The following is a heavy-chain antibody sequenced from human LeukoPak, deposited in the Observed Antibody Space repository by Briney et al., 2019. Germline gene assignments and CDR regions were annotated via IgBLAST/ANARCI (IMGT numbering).Heavy chain of an antibody. J-gene: IGHJ1*01. Sequence: GGSLRLSWAASGFTFSSYAMSWVRQAPGQGLEWVSAISGSGGSTYYADSVKGRFTISRDNSKNTLYLQMNSLRAEDTAVYYCAKETYSSSSVEYFQHWGQGTLVTVSS. V-gene: IGHV3-23*01. CDR3: AKETYSSSSVEYFQH. CDR2: ISGSGGST. CDR1: GFTFSSYA. D-gene: IGHD6-6*01.